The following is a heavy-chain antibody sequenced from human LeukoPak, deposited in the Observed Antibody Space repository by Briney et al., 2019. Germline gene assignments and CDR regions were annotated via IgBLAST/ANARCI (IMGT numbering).Heavy chain of an antibody. V-gene: IGHV1-46*01. CDR1: GYTFTSYG. Sequence: ASVKVSCKASGYTFTSYGISWVRQPPGQGLEWMGIINPSGGSTSYEQKFQGRVTMTRDMSTSTVYMELSSLRSKDTAVYYCARDRGKDFWSGYSLYYYYYYMDVWGKGTTVTISS. D-gene: IGHD3-3*01. J-gene: IGHJ6*03. CDR2: INPSGGST. CDR3: ARDRGKDFWSGYSLYYYYYYMDV.